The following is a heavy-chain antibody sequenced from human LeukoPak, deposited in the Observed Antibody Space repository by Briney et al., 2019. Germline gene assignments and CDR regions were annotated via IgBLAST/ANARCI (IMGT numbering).Heavy chain of an antibody. D-gene: IGHD3-3*01. V-gene: IGHV3-30*18. CDR1: GFTFSSYG. Sequence: GGSLRLSCAASGFTFSSYGMHWVRQAPGKGLEWVAVISYDRSNKYYADSVKGRFTISRDNSKNTLYLQMNSLRAEDTAVYYCAKTYYDFWSGYYVPYDYWGQGTLVTVSS. CDR3: AKTYYDFWSGYYVPYDY. J-gene: IGHJ4*02. CDR2: ISYDRSNK.